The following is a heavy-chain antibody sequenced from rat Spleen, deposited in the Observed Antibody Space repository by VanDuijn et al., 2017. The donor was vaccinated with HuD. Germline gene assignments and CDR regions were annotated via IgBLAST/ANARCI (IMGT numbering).Heavy chain of an antibody. J-gene: IGHJ3*01. CDR3: TRDHSYWGSDYPGGFAY. CDR2: ISSGGNT. D-gene: IGHD1-12*02. Sequence: QVQLKESGPGLVQPSQTLSLTCTVSGFSLSSNGVSWVRQPPGKGLEWIAAISSGGNTYYNSGLKSRLSISRDTSKSQVLLRMNSLQTEDTAIYFCTRDHSYWGSDYPGGFAYWGQGTLVTVSS. V-gene: IGHV2S12*01. CDR1: GFSLSSNG.